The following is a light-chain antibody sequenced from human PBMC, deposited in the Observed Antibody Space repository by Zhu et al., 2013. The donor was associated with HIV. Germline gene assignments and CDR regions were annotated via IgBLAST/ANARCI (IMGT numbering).Light chain of an antibody. CDR1: QSISNF. CDR2: AAS. J-gene: IGKJ1*01. CDR3: QQSYSTRWT. Sequence: GDRVTITCRASQSISNFLNWYQQKPGQAPKLLIYAASSLQGGVPSRFSGSGSGTDFTLTITSLQPEDFASYYCQQSYSTRWTFGLGTKVEI. V-gene: IGKV1-39*01.